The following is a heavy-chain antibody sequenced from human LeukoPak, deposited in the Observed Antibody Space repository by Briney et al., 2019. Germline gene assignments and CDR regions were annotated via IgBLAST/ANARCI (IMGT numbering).Heavy chain of an antibody. D-gene: IGHD4-23*01. V-gene: IGHV1-18*01. CDR2: ISAYNGNT. CDR1: GYTFTSYG. Sequence: ASVKVSCKASGYTFTSYGISWVRQAPGQGLEWMGWISAYNGNTNYAQKLQGRVTMTTDTSTSTVYMDLSSLRSDDTAVYFCARGGRMTTVVTYYFDYWGQGTLVTVPS. J-gene: IGHJ4*02. CDR3: ARGGRMTTVVTYYFDY.